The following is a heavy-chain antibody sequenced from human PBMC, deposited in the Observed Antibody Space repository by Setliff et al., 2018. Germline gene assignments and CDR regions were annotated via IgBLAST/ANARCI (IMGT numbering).Heavy chain of an antibody. V-gene: IGHV1-46*01. CDR2: VNPSGGKT. Sequence: ASVKVSCKTSGHGFTSHYFHWLRQAPGQGLEWMGIVNPSGGKTTLSQKFQGRVSMTADASTATVYMELHSLTSEDTAIYYCARAPWGDDYDSLYTWFDPWGQGSLVTVSS. CDR3: ARAPWGDDYDSLYTWFDP. CDR1: GHGFTSHY. D-gene: IGHD3-22*01. J-gene: IGHJ5*02.